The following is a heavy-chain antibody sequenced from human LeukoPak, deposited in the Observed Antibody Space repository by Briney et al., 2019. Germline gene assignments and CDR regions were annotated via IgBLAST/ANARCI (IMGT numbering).Heavy chain of an antibody. J-gene: IGHJ4*02. D-gene: IGHD6-19*01. Sequence: SETLSLTCTVSGGSISSYYWSWIQQPPGKGLEWIGYIYYSGSTNYNPSLKSRVTISVDTSKNQFSLKLSSVTAADTAVYYCARVRQQWLIFDYWGQGTLVTVSS. CDR3: ARVRQQWLIFDY. V-gene: IGHV4-59*01. CDR2: IYYSGST. CDR1: GGSISSYY.